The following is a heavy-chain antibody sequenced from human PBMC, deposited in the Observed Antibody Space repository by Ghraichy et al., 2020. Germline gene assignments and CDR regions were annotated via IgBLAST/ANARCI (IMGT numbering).Heavy chain of an antibody. V-gene: IGHV3-66*01. CDR1: GFTVSSNY. D-gene: IGHD2-2*01. CDR3: ARETRSTSYYGMDV. Sequence: LSLTCAASGFTVSSNYMSWVRQAPGKGLEWVSVIYSGGSTYYADSVKGRFTISRDNSKNTLYLQMNSLRAEDTAVYYCARETRSTSYYGMDVWGQGTTVTVSS. CDR2: IYSGGST. J-gene: IGHJ6*02.